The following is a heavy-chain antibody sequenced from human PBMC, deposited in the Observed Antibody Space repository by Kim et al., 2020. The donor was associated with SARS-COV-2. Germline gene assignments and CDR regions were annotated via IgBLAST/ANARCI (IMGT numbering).Heavy chain of an antibody. CDR3: AKDMSQRVGWDYYYGMDV. CDR1: GFTFDDYA. V-gene: IGHV3-9*01. Sequence: GGSLRLSCAASGFTFDDYAMHWVRQAPGKGLEWVSGISWNSGSIGYADSVKGRFTISRDNAKNSLYLQMNSLRAEDTALYYCAKDMSQRVGWDYYYGMDVWGQGTTVTVSS. CDR2: ISWNSGSI. J-gene: IGHJ6*02. D-gene: IGHD6-25*01.